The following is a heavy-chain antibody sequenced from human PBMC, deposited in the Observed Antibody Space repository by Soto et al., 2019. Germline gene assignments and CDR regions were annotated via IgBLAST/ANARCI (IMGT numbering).Heavy chain of an antibody. CDR2: INAGNGNT. CDR1: GYTFTTYA. J-gene: IGHJ6*02. Sequence: ASVKVSCKASGYTFTTYAMHGVRQAPGQRLEWMGWINAGNGNTKYSQKFQGRVTITRDTSATTAYMELSSLRSEDTAVYYCARDIGYPLYGMDVWGQGTTVTVSS. CDR3: ARDIGYPLYGMDV. D-gene: IGHD6-25*01. V-gene: IGHV1-3*01.